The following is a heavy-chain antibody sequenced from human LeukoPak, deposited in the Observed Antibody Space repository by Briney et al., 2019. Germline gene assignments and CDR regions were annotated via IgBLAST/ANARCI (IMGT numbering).Heavy chain of an antibody. Sequence: GGSLGLSCAASGFTFSNYAMQWVRQAPGKGLEYVAGIRSNGYTTYYANSVKGRFTISRDISKNTLYLQMGSLRVEDMAVYYCARFDRDGYAFWYFDLWGRGTLVTVSS. CDR2: IRSNGYTT. D-gene: IGHD5-24*01. CDR3: ARFDRDGYAFWYFDL. CDR1: GFTFSNYA. V-gene: IGHV3-64*01. J-gene: IGHJ2*01.